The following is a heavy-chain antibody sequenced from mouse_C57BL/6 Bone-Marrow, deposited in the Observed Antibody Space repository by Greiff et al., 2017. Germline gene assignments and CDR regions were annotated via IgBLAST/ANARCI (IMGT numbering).Heavy chain of an antibody. J-gene: IGHJ2*01. CDR3: TKGLTTFDD. D-gene: IGHD1-1*01. CDR2: IDPENGDT. V-gene: IGHV14-4*01. Sequence: VQLQQSGAELVRPGASVKLSCTASGFNIKDDYMHWVKQRPEQGLEWIGWIDPENGDTEYASKFQGKATITADTSSNTAYLQLSSLTSEDTAVYYCTKGLTTFDDWGQGTTLTVSS. CDR1: GFNIKDDY.